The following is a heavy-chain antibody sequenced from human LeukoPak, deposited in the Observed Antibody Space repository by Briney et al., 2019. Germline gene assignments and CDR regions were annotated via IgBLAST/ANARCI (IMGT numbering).Heavy chain of an antibody. Sequence: SGTLSLTCGVSGGSITSTNRWSWVRQPPGQGLEWIGEISLTGRTNYNPSLIGRVIMSLDESRNQLSLTLTSVTAADTAMYYCTRESGPYCPFGYWGQGTLVVVPS. V-gene: IGHV4-4*02. D-gene: IGHD1-26*01. CDR2: ISLTGRT. CDR3: TRESGPYCPFGY. CDR1: GGSITSTNR. J-gene: IGHJ4*02.